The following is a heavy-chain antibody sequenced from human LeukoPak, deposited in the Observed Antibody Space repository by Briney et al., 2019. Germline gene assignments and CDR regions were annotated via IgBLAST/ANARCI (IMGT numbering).Heavy chain of an antibody. CDR2: IKQDGSEK. CDR1: RFTFSTYW. CDR3: VGGDYFDY. Sequence: PGGSLRLSCAASRFTFSTYWMSWVRQAPGKGLEWVANIKQDGSEKYYVDSVKGRFTISRDNTKNSLYLQMNSLRAEDTAVYYCVGGDYFDYWGQGTLVTVSS. J-gene: IGHJ4*02. V-gene: IGHV3-7*04.